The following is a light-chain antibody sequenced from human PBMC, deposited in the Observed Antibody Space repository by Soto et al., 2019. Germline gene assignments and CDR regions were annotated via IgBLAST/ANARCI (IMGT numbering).Light chain of an antibody. J-gene: IGLJ1*01. V-gene: IGLV2-14*01. CDR1: SSDVGAYNY. CDR3: FSFTSDWTHG. CDR2: EVS. Sequence: QSALTQPASVPGSPGQSITISCTGTSSDVGAYNYVSWFQQHPGKAPTLIISEVSNRPSGVSNRFSGSKSGNAASLTISGLQAEDEADYFCFSFTSDWTHGFGTGTKV.